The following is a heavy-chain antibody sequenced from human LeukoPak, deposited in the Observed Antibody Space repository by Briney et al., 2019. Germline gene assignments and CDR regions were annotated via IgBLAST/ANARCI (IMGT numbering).Heavy chain of an antibody. J-gene: IGHJ4*02. D-gene: IGHD1-1*01. CDR2: IKPDGTEK. Sequence: GALRLSCAASGFAFSNYWMTWVRPAPGRGLQWVANIKPDGTEKNYVDSVKGRFTISRDNAKNSVYLQLNSLRVDDTALYYCARTPLTQLEPDYFDSWGQGTLVSVS. V-gene: IGHV3-7*01. CDR1: GFAFSNYW. CDR3: ARTPLTQLEPDYFDS.